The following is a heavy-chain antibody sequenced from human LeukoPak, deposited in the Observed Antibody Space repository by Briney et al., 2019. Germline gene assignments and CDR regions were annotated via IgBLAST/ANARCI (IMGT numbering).Heavy chain of an antibody. J-gene: IGHJ5*02. CDR2: IYYSGST. Sequence: SEALSLTCTVSGGSISSYYWSWIRQPPGKGLEWIGYIYYSGSTNYNPSLRSRVAMSVDTSKNQFSLRLRSVTATDTAVYYCAGNSASSSGNELSWGQGTLVTVSS. CDR1: GGSISSYY. V-gene: IGHV4-59*08. CDR3: AGNSASSSGNELS. D-gene: IGHD4-23*01.